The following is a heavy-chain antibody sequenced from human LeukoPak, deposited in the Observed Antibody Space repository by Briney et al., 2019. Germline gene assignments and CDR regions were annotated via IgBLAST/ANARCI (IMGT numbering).Heavy chain of an antibody. V-gene: IGHV4-34*01. Sequence: SETLSLTCAVYGESFSGYYWSWIRQPPGKGLEWIGEINHSGSTNYNPSLKSRVTISVDTSKHQFSLKRSSVTAADPAVYSCARGVARTYYSDTSGYAAADYWGQGTLVTVSS. CDR2: INHSGST. CDR1: GESFSGYY. J-gene: IGHJ4*02. D-gene: IGHD3-22*01. CDR3: ARGVARTYYSDTSGYAAADY.